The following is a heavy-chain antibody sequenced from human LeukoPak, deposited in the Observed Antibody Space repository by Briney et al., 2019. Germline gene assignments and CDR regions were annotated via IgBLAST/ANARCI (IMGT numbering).Heavy chain of an antibody. CDR3: ARDLRIVVVPAARGMEIFDY. CDR2: ISAYNGNT. CDR1: GYTFTSYG. Sequence: ASVKVSCKASGYTFTSYGISWVRQAPGQGLEWMGWISAYNGNTNYAQKLQGRVTMTTDTSTSTAYMELRSLRSDDTAVYYCARDLRIVVVPAARGMEIFDYWGQGTLVTVSS. D-gene: IGHD2-2*01. J-gene: IGHJ4*02. V-gene: IGHV1-18*01.